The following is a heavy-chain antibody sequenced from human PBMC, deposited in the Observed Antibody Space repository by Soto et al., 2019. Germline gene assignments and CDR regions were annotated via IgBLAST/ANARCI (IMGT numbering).Heavy chain of an antibody. Sequence: PGGSLRLSCAASGFTFSNYAMSWVRPAPGKGLEWVSAISGSGGTTYYADSVKGRFTISRDNSKNTLYLQMNSLRAEDTAVYYCAKGYDKVTTLRVYFQHWGQGTLVTVSS. J-gene: IGHJ1*01. CDR3: AKGYDKVTTLRVYFQH. CDR2: ISGSGGTT. V-gene: IGHV3-23*01. D-gene: IGHD4-17*01. CDR1: GFTFSNYA.